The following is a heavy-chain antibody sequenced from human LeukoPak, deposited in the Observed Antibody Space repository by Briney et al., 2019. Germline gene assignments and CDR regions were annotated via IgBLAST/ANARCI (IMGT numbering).Heavy chain of an antibody. V-gene: IGHV3-13*01. D-gene: IGHD2-15*01. CDR2: IGVTGDT. Sequence: PGGSLRLSCAASGFTFSKDDFHWVRQAPGKGLEWVATIGVTGDTYHADSVKGRFTISREDAANSSYLQMRSLGAGDTALYYWTKEFCGSRAACAGGSYYDFWGRGALVTVSS. CDR3: TKEFCGSRAACAGGSYYDF. CDR1: GFTFSKDD. J-gene: IGHJ2*01.